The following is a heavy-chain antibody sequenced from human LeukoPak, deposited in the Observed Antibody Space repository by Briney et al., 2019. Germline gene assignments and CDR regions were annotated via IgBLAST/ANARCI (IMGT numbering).Heavy chain of an antibody. CDR1: GYTFTSYD. D-gene: IGHD2-2*01. J-gene: IGHJ5*02. CDR2: MNPNSGNT. Sequence: GASVKDSCKASGYTFTSYDFHWVRQATGQGLEWMGGMNPNSGNTAYAQKFQGRVSITMNTYISKAYMELSSLPAEHSTAHYFARSAFYRYCGSTKCPRQQNWFDPWGKGTLVTVSS. CDR3: ARSAFYRYCGSTKCPRQQNWFDP. V-gene: IGHV1-8*03.